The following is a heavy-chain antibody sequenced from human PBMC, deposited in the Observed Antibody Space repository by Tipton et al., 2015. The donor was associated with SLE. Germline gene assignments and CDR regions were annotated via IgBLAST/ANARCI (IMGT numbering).Heavy chain of an antibody. CDR1: GGSISSGSYY. V-gene: IGHV4-61*02. CDR3: ARLESKAGYYYYYMDV. J-gene: IGHJ6*03. Sequence: TLSLTCTVSGGSISSGSYYWSWIRQPAGKGLEWIGRIYTSGSTDYNPSLKSRVTISIDTSKNQFSLKLSSVTAADTAVYYCARLESKAGYYYYYMDVWGKGTTVTVSS. CDR2: IYTSGST. D-gene: IGHD3-3*01.